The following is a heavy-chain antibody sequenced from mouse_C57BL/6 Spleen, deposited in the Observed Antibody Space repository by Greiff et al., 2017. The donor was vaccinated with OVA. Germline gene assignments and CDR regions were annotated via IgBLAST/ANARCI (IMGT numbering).Heavy chain of an antibody. D-gene: IGHD4-1*01. Sequence: EVKLMESGEGLVKPGGSLKLSCAASGFTFSSYAMSWVRQTPEKRLEWVAYISSGGDYIYYADTVKGRFTISRDNARNTLYLQMSSLKSEDTAMYYCTRGTGTEFYFDYWGQGTTLTVSS. V-gene: IGHV5-9-1*02. CDR1: GFTFSSYA. CDR3: TRGTGTEFYFDY. CDR2: ISSGGDYI. J-gene: IGHJ2*01.